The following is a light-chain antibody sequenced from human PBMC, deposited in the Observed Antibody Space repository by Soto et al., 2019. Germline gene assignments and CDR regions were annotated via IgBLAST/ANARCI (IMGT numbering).Light chain of an antibody. CDR1: QSLRSS. J-gene: IGKJ1*01. CDR2: DAS. Sequence: ETMMTQSPDTLSVSLWERATLSCRASQSLRSSLAWYQQKPGQAPRLLIYDASTRATGIPARFSGSGSGTDFTLTTSGLQSEDFAVYYCQQYNNWPQTFGQGTKVDI. CDR3: QQYNNWPQT. V-gene: IGKV3-15*01.